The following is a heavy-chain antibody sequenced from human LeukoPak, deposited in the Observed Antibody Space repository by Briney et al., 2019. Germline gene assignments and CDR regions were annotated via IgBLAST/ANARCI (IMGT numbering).Heavy chain of an antibody. J-gene: IGHJ4*02. V-gene: IGHV6-1*01. D-gene: IGHD3-22*01. CDR3: ARTPYDSSGYRWDY. Sequence: SQTLSLTCAISGDSVSTNSAAWNWIRQSPSRGLEWLGRTYYRSKWYNDYAVSVKSRITINPDTSKNQFSLKLSSVTAADTAVYYCARTPYDSSGYRWDYWGQGTLVTVSS. CDR2: TYYRSKWYN. CDR1: GDSVSTNSAA.